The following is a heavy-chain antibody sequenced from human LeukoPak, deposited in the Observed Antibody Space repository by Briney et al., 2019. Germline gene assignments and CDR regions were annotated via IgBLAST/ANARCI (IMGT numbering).Heavy chain of an antibody. J-gene: IGHJ4*02. Sequence: SETLSLTCTVSGGSVSSGSYYWSWIRQPPGMGLEWITYIHYSGDTNYNPSLKSRVTISVDTSKNQFSLKLRSVTAADTAVYYCARWAVAELGLDYWGQGTLVTVSS. D-gene: IGHD6-19*01. V-gene: IGHV4-61*01. CDR1: GGSVSSGSYY. CDR2: IHYSGDT. CDR3: ARWAVAELGLDY.